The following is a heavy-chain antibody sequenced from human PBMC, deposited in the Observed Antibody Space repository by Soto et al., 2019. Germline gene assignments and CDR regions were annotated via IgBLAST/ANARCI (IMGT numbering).Heavy chain of an antibody. V-gene: IGHV1-58*01. Sequence: GASVKVSCKASGFTFTSSAVQWVRQARGQRLEWIGWIVVGSGNTNYAQKLQGRVTMTTDTSTSTAYMELRSLRSDDTAVYYCARAPTYYDILTTNWFDPWGQGTLVTVSS. D-gene: IGHD3-9*01. CDR3: ARAPTYYDILTTNWFDP. CDR1: GFTFTSSA. CDR2: IVVGSGNT. J-gene: IGHJ5*02.